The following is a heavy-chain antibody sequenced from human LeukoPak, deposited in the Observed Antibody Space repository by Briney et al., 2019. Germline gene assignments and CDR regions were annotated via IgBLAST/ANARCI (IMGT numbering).Heavy chain of an antibody. D-gene: IGHD6-19*01. J-gene: IGHJ4*02. CDR2: IKSKTDGGTT. V-gene: IGHV3-15*07. Sequence: GGSLRLSCAASGFTFSNAWMNWVRQAPGKGLEWVGRIKSKTDGGTTDYAAPVKGRFTISRDDSKNTLYLQMNSLKTEDTAVYYCTTDLPRIAVESSDCWGQGTLVTVSS. CDR1: GFTFSNAW. CDR3: TTDLPRIAVESSDC.